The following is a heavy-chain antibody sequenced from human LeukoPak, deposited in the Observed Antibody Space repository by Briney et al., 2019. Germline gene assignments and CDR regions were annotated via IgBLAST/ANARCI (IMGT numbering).Heavy chain of an antibody. CDR3: ARVGIKGRLTSSGWPTRGGYLDY. CDR2: INPNSGGT. J-gene: IGHJ4*02. V-gene: IGHV1-2*02. D-gene: IGHD6-19*01. Sequence: ASVKVSCKASGYTFTGYYMHWVRQAPGQGLEWMGWINPNSGGTNYAQKFQGRVTMTRDTSISTAYMELSRLRSDDTAAYYCARVGIKGRLTSSGWPTRGGYLDYWGQGTLVTVSS. CDR1: GYTFTGYY.